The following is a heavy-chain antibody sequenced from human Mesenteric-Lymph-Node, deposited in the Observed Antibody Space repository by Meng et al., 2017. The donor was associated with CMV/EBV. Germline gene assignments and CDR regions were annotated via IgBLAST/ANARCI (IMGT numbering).Heavy chain of an antibody. D-gene: IGHD1-26*01. Sequence: GGSLRLSCAASGFTFDDYGMTWVRQAPGKGLEWVSSINWNGGSTGYADSVKGRFTISRDNAKNSLYLQMNSLRAEDTALYYCARVSGGSYFPYYFDYWGQGTLVTVSS. CDR3: ARVSGGSYFPYYFDY. CDR2: INWNGGST. J-gene: IGHJ4*02. V-gene: IGHV3-20*04. CDR1: GFTFDDYG.